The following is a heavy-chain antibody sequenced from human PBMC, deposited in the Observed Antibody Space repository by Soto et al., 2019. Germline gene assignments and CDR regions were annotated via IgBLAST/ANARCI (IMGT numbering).Heavy chain of an antibody. CDR1: GGTFSSYT. CDR2: IIPILGIA. D-gene: IGHD4-17*01. J-gene: IGHJ6*02. CDR3: ARVATTVVTPYYYYGMDV. Sequence: QVQLVQSGAEVKKPGSSVKVSCKASGGTFSSYTISWVRQAPGQGLEWMGRIIPILGIANYAQKFQGRVTITADKSTSTVYMELSSLRSEDTAVYYCARVATTVVTPYYYYGMDVWGQGTTVTVSS. V-gene: IGHV1-69*02.